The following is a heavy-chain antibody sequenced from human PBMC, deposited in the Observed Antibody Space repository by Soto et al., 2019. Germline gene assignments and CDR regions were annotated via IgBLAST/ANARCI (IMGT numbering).Heavy chain of an antibody. J-gene: IGHJ4*02. D-gene: IGHD7-27*01. V-gene: IGHV4-61*01. Sequence: SETLSLTCTVSVGSVNSGSHYWSWIRQSPGKGLEWIGYIYYNGGTNNNPSLKSRVTISVDKSKNQFSLRLSSVTAADTAVYYCARDKTGNAYASFDSWGPGTLVTVSS. CDR2: IYYNGGT. CDR1: VGSVNSGSHY. CDR3: ARDKTGNAYASFDS.